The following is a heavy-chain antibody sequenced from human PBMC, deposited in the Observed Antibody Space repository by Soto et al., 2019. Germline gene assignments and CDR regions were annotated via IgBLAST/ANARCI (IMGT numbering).Heavy chain of an antibody. J-gene: IGHJ6*02. CDR1: GYTFTSYR. Sequence: QVQVVQSGAEVKKPGASVKVSCKASGYTFTSYRFSWVRQAPGQGLEWMGWISAYNGNTNYAQKLRRAVTLTTSTSPSTAYMELRSLRSEDTAVYFCARADMGYCRGGSGPLGMDVGGQGTTVTVSS. CDR3: ARADMGYCRGGSGPLGMDV. CDR2: ISAYNGNT. V-gene: IGHV1-18*01. D-gene: IGHD2-15*01.